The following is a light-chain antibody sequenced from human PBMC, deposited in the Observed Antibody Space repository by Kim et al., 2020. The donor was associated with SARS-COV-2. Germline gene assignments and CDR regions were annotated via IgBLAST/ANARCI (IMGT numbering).Light chain of an antibody. CDR3: QQYDSSSPIT. J-gene: IGKJ4*01. CDR1: QSVSSST. V-gene: IGKV3-20*01. Sequence: PGEGATLSCRASQSVSSSTLAWYQQKPGQAPRHLIYGASSRATDIPDRFSGSGSGTDFTLTISRLEPEDFAVYYCQQYDSSSPITFGGGTKVDIK. CDR2: GAS.